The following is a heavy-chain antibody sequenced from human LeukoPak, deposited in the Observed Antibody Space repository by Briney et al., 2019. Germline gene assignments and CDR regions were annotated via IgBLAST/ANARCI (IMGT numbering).Heavy chain of an antibody. CDR1: GYTFTSYG. J-gene: IGHJ6*02. V-gene: IGHV1-18*01. D-gene: IGHD3-10*01. CDR2: ISAYNGNT. CDR3: ARDRGPVLLWFGELSRYYGMDV. Sequence: ASVKVSCKASGYTFTSYGISWVRQAPGQGLEWMGWISAYNGNTNYAQKLQGRVTMTTDTSTSTAYMELRSLRSDDTAVYYCARDRGPVLLWFGELSRYYGMDVWGQGTTVTVSS.